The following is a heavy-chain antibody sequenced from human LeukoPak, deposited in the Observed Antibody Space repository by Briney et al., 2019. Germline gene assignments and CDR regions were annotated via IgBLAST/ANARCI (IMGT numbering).Heavy chain of an antibody. V-gene: IGHV3-21*01. Sequence: PGGSLRLSCAASGFTFSSYSMNWFRQAPGKGLEWFSSISSSSSYIYYADSVKGRFTISRGNAKNSLYLQMNSLRAEDTAVYYCERDYCSSTSCYLPFDYWGQRTLVTVSS. D-gene: IGHD2-2*01. J-gene: IGHJ4*02. CDR3: ERDYCSSTSCYLPFDY. CDR1: GFTFSSYS. CDR2: ISSSSSYI.